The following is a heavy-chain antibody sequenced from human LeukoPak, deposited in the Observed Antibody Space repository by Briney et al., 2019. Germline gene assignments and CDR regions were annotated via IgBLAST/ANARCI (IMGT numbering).Heavy chain of an antibody. D-gene: IGHD6-19*01. CDR3: ARATLNPYSSGWSD. Sequence: PSETLSLTCTVSGDSISSTNYYWGWIRQPPGKGLEWIGSIYYSGSTYYNPSLESRVTISVDTSKNQFSLKLSSVTAADTAVYYCARATLNPYSSGWSDWGQGTLVTVSS. J-gene: IGHJ4*02. CDR2: IYYSGST. V-gene: IGHV4-39*01. CDR1: GDSISSTNYY.